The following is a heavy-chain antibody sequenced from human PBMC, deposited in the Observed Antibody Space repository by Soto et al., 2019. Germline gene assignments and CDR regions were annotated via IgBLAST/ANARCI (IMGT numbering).Heavy chain of an antibody. V-gene: IGHV3-23*01. D-gene: IGHD2-15*01. J-gene: IGHJ4*02. CDR1: GFTFSSYA. CDR3: AKEIVAAAYAETSPFDL. Sequence: GGSLRLSCAASGFTFSSYAMGWVRQAPWTGLEWVSVIDGSGGSTSFVDSVKGRFSISRDNSKNTLYLHMNSLRAEDTARYYCAKEIVAAAYAETSPFDLWGQGIVVTVSS. CDR2: IDGSGGST.